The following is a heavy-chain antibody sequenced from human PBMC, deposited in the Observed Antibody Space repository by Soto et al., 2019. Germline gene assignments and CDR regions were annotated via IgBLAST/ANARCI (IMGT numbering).Heavy chain of an antibody. Sequence: QVQLGESGGGVVQPGRSLRLSCAASGFRFRSYGMHWVRQAPGKGLEWVAVVWNDGSNKYYADSVKGRFTISRDNSKNTLYLQMNSLRAEDTAIYYCARDLDLYGDSCFDYWGQGTLVTVSS. D-gene: IGHD4-17*01. CDR2: VWNDGSNK. CDR3: ARDLDLYGDSCFDY. V-gene: IGHV3-33*01. CDR1: GFRFRSYG. J-gene: IGHJ4*02.